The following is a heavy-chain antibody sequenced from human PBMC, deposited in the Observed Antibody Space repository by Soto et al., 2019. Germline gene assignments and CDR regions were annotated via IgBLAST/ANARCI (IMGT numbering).Heavy chain of an antibody. J-gene: IGHJ3*01. CDR3: AKDSRSPGHAFDV. Sequence: QVQLVQSGGGVVQPGRSLRLSCSASGFTFSGFGMHWVRQAPGKGLDWLAVISYNGSNKYYADSVKGRFTISRDNPKSTLFLQMDSLRPDDTAVYYCAKDSRSPGHAFDVWGQGTTVTVSS. CDR2: ISYNGSNK. V-gene: IGHV3-30*18. CDR1: GFTFSGFG. D-gene: IGHD4-17*01.